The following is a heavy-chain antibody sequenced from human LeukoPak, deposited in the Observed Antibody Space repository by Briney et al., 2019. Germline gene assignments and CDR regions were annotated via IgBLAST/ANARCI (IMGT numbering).Heavy chain of an antibody. J-gene: IGHJ5*02. D-gene: IGHD6-13*01. Sequence: GGSLRLSCAASGFTFSNYGMHWVRQAPGKGLEWVTVIWYDGSNKYYAASVKGRLTISRDNSKNTLYLQMNSLRAEDTAVYYCVRDRSTYGSSWYWFDTWGQGTLVTVSS. CDR2: IWYDGSNK. V-gene: IGHV3-33*01. CDR1: GFTFSNYG. CDR3: VRDRSTYGSSWYWFDT.